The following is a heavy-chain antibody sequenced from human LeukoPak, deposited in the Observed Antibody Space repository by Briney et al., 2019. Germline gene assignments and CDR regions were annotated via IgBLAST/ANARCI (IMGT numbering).Heavy chain of an antibody. J-gene: IGHJ2*01. CDR2: IWYDGSNK. CDR3: AKDRGRYFDL. CDR1: GFTFSSYV. D-gene: IGHD3-16*01. V-gene: IGHV3-33*06. Sequence: PGGSLRLSCAVSGFTFSSYVMSWVRQAPGKGLEWVAVIWYDGSNKYYADSVRGRFTISRDNSKNTLYLQMNSLRAEDTAVYYCAKDRGRYFDLWGRGTLVTVSS.